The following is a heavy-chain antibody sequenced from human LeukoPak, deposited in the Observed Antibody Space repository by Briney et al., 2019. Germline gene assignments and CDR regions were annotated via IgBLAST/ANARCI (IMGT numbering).Heavy chain of an antibody. CDR2: ISAYNGNT. V-gene: IGHV1-18*01. Sequence: VASVKVSCKASGYTFTSYGISWVRQAPGQGLEWMGWISAYNGNTNYAQKLQGRVTMTTDTSTSTAYMELRSLRSDDTAVYYCARDEMITFGGVIVTVRYFDLWGRGTLVTVSS. CDR3: ARDEMITFGGVIVTVRYFDL. CDR1: GYTFTSYG. D-gene: IGHD3-16*02. J-gene: IGHJ2*01.